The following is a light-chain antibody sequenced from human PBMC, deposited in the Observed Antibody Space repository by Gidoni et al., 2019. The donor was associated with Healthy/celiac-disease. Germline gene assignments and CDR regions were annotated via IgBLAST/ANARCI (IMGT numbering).Light chain of an antibody. J-gene: IGKJ1*01. V-gene: IGKV3-11*01. Sequence: EIVLTQSPATLSLSPGERATLSCRASQSVSSYLAWYQQKPGQAPRLLIYDASNRATGIPAMFSGSGSGTDFTLTISSLEPEDFAVYYCQQRSNWPPVETWTFGQGTKVEIK. CDR1: QSVSSY. CDR2: DAS. CDR3: QQRSNWPPVETWT.